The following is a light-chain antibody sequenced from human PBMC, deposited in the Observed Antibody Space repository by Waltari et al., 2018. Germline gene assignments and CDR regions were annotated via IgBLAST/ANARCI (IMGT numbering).Light chain of an antibody. J-gene: IGLJ3*02. V-gene: IGLV8-61*01. Sequence: TVVTKDQTLAVSHGRTVTLRFALRSLSLPSSSSDTGYQHTPVQAPRTLVYQATALSSEDPDRCSRFNRGSTAALTNTGAQADDESDYYCALYMGRGIWVFGGGTRLTV. CDR2: QAT. CDR3: ALYMGRGIWV. CDR1: SLSLPSSSS.